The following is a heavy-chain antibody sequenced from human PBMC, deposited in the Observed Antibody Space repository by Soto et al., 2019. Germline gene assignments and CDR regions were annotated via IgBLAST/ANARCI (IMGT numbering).Heavy chain of an antibody. CDR1: GYTFTSYG. D-gene: IGHD4-17*01. V-gene: IGHV1-18*01. J-gene: IGHJ5*02. CDR3: ARVMTTVSSNWFDP. CDR2: ISAYNGNT. Sequence: ASVKVSCKASGYTFTSYGISWERQAPGQGLEWKGWISAYNGNTNYAQKLQGRVTMTTDTSTSTAYMELRSLRSDDTAVYYCARVMTTVSSNWFDPWGQGTLVTVSS.